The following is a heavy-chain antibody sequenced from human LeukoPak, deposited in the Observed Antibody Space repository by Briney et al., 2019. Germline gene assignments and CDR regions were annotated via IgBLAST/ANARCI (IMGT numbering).Heavy chain of an antibody. CDR3: AREGYTYSGEEYYFDY. J-gene: IGHJ4*02. CDR1: GGTFSSYA. Sequence: ASVKVSCKASGGTFSSYAISWVRQAPGQGLEWTGGIIPIFGTANYAQKFQGRVTITADESTSTAYMELSSLRSEDTAVYYCAREGYTYSGEEYYFDYWGQGTLVTVSS. CDR2: IIPIFGTA. V-gene: IGHV1-69*13. D-gene: IGHD5-18*01.